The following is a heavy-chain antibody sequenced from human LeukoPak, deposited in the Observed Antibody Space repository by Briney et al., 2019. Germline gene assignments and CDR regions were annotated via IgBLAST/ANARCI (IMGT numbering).Heavy chain of an antibody. CDR3: ARGLSGSYYYYYGMDV. CDR2: INTNTGNP. Sequence: GASVKVSCKASGYTFTSYAMNWVRQATGQGLEWMGWINTNTGNPTYAQGFTGRFVFSLDTSVSTAYLQISSLKAEDTAVYYCARGLSGSYYYYYGMDVWGQGTTVTVSS. D-gene: IGHD1-26*01. CDR1: GYTFTSYA. V-gene: IGHV7-4-1*02. J-gene: IGHJ6*02.